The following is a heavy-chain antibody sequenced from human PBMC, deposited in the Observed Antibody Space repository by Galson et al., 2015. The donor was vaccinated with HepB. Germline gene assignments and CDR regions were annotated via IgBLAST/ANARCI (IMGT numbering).Heavy chain of an antibody. CDR2: ISGSGATI. CDR3: AKSPEWYCSGGSCLTLDY. Sequence: SLRLSCAASGFSFNNYAMSWVRQAPGKGLEWVAAISGSGATIFYAASVKGRFTVSRDNSKSTLFLQMNSLRTEDTALYYCAKSPEWYCSGGSCLTLDYWGQGTQVTVSS. D-gene: IGHD2-15*01. J-gene: IGHJ4*02. V-gene: IGHV3-23*01. CDR1: GFSFNNYA.